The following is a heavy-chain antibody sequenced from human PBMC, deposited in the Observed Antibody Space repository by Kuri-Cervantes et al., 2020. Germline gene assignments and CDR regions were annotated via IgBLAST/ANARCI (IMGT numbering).Heavy chain of an antibody. CDR3: ASGYCSGGSCMKPRANWYFDL. J-gene: IGHJ2*01. CDR2: IYYSGST. V-gene: IGHV4-59*12. CDR1: GGSISSYY. Sequence: GSLRLSCTVSGGSISSYYWSWIRQPPGKGLEWIGYIYYSGSTNYNPSLKSRVTISVDKSKNQFSLKLSSVTAADTAVYYCASGYCSGGSCMKPRANWYFDLWGRGTLVTVSS. D-gene: IGHD2-15*01.